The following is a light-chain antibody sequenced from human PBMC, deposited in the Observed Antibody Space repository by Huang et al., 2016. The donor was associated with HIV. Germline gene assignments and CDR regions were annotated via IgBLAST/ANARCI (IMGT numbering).Light chain of an antibody. CDR3: QHYNGWPLT. V-gene: IGKV3-15*01. J-gene: IGKJ4*01. CDR2: SAS. CDR1: QSLGSS. Sequence: EIVMTQSPATLAMSPGETATLSCRASQSLGSSLAWYQQKPGQAPRLLSYSASTRATGIPARFSGSGSGTEFTLSISSLQSEDFAVYFCQHYNGWPLTFGGGTKVDIK.